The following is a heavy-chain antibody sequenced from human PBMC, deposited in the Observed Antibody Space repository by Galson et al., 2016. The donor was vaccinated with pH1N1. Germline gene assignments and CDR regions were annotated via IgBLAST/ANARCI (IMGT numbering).Heavy chain of an antibody. D-gene: IGHD5-12*01. Sequence: SLRLSCAASGFTFTSYATHWVRQAPGKGLEWVAVILYDGTNEYYANSVKGRFTISRDKTQCTVYLQMNSLRTEDTAVYYCARDSEYSGHEGFHWAQGTLVVVSS. CDR3: ARDSEYSGHEGFH. J-gene: IGHJ4*02. CDR2: ILYDGTNE. V-gene: IGHV3-30*04. CDR1: GFTFTSYA.